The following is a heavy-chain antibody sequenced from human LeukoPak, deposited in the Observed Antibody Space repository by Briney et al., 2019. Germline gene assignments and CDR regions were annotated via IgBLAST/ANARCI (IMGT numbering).Heavy chain of an antibody. Sequence: GGSLRLSCAASGFTFSDYYMSWIRQAPGKGLEWVSYISSSGSTIYYADSVKGRFTISRDNAKNSVYLQMNSLRAEDTAVYYCAREIYYDSSGYYYRYYFDYWGQGTLVTVSS. J-gene: IGHJ4*02. CDR3: AREIYYDSSGYYYRYYFDY. V-gene: IGHV3-11*01. CDR2: ISSSGSTI. CDR1: GFTFSDYY. D-gene: IGHD3-22*01.